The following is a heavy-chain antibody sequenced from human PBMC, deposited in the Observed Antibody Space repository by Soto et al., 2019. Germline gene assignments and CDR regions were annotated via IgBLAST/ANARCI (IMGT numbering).Heavy chain of an antibody. D-gene: IGHD6-13*01. CDR3: ARVRASSSSWYYFDY. Sequence: ASVKVSCKASGYTFTSYAMHWVRQAPGQGLEWMGGIIPIFGTANYAQKFQGRVTITADESTSTAYMELSSLRSEDTAVYYCARVRASSSSWYYFDYWGQGTLVTVSS. CDR2: IIPIFGTA. V-gene: IGHV1-69*13. CDR1: GYTFTSYA. J-gene: IGHJ4*02.